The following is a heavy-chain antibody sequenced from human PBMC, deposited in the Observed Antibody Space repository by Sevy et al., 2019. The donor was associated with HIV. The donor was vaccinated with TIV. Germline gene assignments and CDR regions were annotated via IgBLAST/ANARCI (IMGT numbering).Heavy chain of an antibody. CDR2: INWNGNDV. CDR3: AKDRRGYFPSDGYLISDSFDI. D-gene: IGHD5-18*01. CDR1: GFSFDDYT. J-gene: IGHJ5*01. V-gene: IGHV3-20*04. Sequence: GGSLRLSCATSGFSFDDYTMNWVRQAPGKGLEWVAGINWNGNDVGYEDSVEGRFTISRDNAKKFLYLQLTSLRADDATFYFCAKDRRGYFPSDGYLISDSFDIWGRGTLVTVSS.